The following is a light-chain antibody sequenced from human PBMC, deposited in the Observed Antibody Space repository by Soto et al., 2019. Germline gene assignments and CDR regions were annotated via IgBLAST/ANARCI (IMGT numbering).Light chain of an antibody. CDR1: QTISKNY. J-gene: IGKJ4*01. CDR2: HAS. CDR3: QQYASSPLT. V-gene: IGKV3-20*01. Sequence: EIVLTQSPGTLSLSPGERATLSYRASQTISKNYLAWYQQKPGQAPRPLIYHASTRAAGIPDRFSGSGSGTDFTLTISRLEPEDFAVYFCQQYASSPLTFGGGTKVEI.